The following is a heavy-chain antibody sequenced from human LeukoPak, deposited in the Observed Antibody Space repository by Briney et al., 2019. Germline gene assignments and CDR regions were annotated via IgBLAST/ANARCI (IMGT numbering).Heavy chain of an antibody. CDR2: ISAYNGNT. Sequence: ASVKVSCTASGYTFTSYGISWVRQAPGQGLEWMGWISAYNGNTNYAQKLQGSVTMTTDTSTSTAYMELRSLRSDDTAVYYCAGALNRYGSGSSYGYWGQGTLVTVSS. J-gene: IGHJ4*02. CDR1: GYTFTSYG. CDR3: AGALNRYGSGSSYGY. V-gene: IGHV1-18*01. D-gene: IGHD3-10*01.